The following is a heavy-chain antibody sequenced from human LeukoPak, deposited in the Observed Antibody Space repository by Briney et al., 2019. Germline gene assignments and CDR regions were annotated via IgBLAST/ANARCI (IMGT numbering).Heavy chain of an antibody. J-gene: IGHJ4*02. CDR3: ARDLASGDS. CDR2: ISGGSTYM. D-gene: IGHD3-16*01. V-gene: IGHV3-21*01. Sequence: NTGGSLRLSCAASGFTFSTYNMNWVRQAPGRGLEWVSFISGGSTYMYYADSVKGRFTISRDNAKNSLYLQMNSLRPDDTAVYYCARDLASGDSWGQGTLVTVSS. CDR1: GFTFSTYN.